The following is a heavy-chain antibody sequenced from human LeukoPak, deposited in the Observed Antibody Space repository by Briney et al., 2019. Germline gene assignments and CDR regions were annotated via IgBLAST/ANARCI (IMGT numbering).Heavy chain of an antibody. Sequence: GGSLRLSCAASGFTFSSYTMNWVRQAPGKGLEWVSYISSSSSTIYYADSVKGRFTISRDNAKNSLYLQMNSLRAEDTAVYYCARSEVVYDSSGYSWFDYWGQGTLVTVSS. D-gene: IGHD3-22*01. V-gene: IGHV3-48*01. CDR1: GFTFSSYT. J-gene: IGHJ4*02. CDR3: ARSEVVYDSSGYSWFDY. CDR2: ISSSSSTI.